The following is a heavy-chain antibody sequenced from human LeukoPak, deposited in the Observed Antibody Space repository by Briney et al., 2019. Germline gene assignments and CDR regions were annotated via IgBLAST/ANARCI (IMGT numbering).Heavy chain of an antibody. CDR2: INHSGST. J-gene: IGHJ4*02. D-gene: IGHD3-22*01. Sequence: SETLSLTCAVYGGSFSGYYWSWIRQPPGKGLEWIGEINHSGSTNYNPSLKSRVTISVDTSKNQFSLKLSSVTAADTAVYYCARPAAYYYDSSGRFDHWGQGTLVTVSS. CDR1: GGSFSGYY. CDR3: ARPAAYYYDSSGRFDH. V-gene: IGHV4-34*01.